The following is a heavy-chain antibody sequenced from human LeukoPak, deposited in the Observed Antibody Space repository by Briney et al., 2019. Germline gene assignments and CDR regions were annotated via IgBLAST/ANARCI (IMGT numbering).Heavy chain of an antibody. D-gene: IGHD6-19*01. CDR3: ARPSSGGSINS. V-gene: IGHV3-48*01. CDR2: ITGSGVTT. CDR1: GFTFNDYD. J-gene: IGHJ4*02. Sequence: GGSLRLSCAASGFTFNDYDMHWVRQPPGRGLGWVSFITGSGVTTSYPDSVKGRFTISRDSAKHPLYLQMNSRRAEDTAVYYCARPSSGGSINSWGQGTLVTVSS.